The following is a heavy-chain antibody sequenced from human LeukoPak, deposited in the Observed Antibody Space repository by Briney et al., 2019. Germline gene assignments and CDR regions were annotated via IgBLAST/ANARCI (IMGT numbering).Heavy chain of an antibody. CDR2: INHSGST. D-gene: IGHD6-13*01. CDR3: ATYGSSWNNFDY. V-gene: IGHV4-34*01. CDR1: GGSFSGYY. Sequence: SETLSLTCAVYGGSFSGYYWSWIRQPPGKGLEWIGEINHSGSTNYNPSLKSRVTISVDTSKNQFSLKLSSVTAADTAVYYCATYGSSWNNFDYWGQGTLVTVSS. J-gene: IGHJ4*02.